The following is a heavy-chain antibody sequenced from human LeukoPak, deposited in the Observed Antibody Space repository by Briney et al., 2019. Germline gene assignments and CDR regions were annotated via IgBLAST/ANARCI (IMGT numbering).Heavy chain of an antibody. J-gene: IGHJ3*02. D-gene: IGHD6-19*01. CDR3: ARDRGSSGWYGDVFDI. CDR2: IYYSGST. CDR1: GGSISSYY. Sequence: KPSETLSLTCTVSGGSISSYYWSWIRQPPGKGLEWIGYIYYSGSTNYNSSLKSRVTISVDTSKNQFSLKLSSVTAADTAVYYCARDRGSSGWYGDVFDIWGQGTMVTVSS. V-gene: IGHV4-59*01.